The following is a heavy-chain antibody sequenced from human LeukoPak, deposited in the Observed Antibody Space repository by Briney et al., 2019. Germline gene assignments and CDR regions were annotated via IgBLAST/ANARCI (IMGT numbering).Heavy chain of an antibody. V-gene: IGHV3-30*18. CDR2: ISYDGSNK. CDR3: EKDDGYCSSTSCHSYYYYGMDV. J-gene: IGHJ6*02. D-gene: IGHD2-2*01. Sequence: GRSLRLSCAASGFTFSSYGMRWGRQAPGKGLGWVAVISYDGSNKYYADSVKGRFTISRDNSKNTLYLQMNSLRAEDTAVYYCEKDDGYCSSTSCHSYYYYGMDVWGQGTTVTVSS. CDR1: GFTFSSYG.